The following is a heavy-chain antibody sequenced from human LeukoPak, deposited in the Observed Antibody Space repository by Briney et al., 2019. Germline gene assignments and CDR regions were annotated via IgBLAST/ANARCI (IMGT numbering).Heavy chain of an antibody. V-gene: IGHV1-8*03. CDR2: MNPNSGNT. J-gene: IGHJ4*02. CDR3: ARLVVVVAATPPEAYFDY. CDR1: GYTFTGYY. Sequence: ASVKVSCKASGYTFTGYYMHWVRQAPGQGLEWMGWMNPNSGNTGYAQKFQGRVTITRNTSISTAYMELSSLRSEDTAVYYCARLVVVVAATPPEAYFDYWGQGTLVTVSS. D-gene: IGHD2-15*01.